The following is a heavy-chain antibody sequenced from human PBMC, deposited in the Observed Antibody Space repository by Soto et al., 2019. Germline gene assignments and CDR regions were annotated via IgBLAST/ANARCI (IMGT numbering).Heavy chain of an antibody. J-gene: IGHJ4*02. CDR2: ISGSGGST. Sequence: LRLSCAASGFTFSSYAMSWVRQAPGKGLEWVSAISGSGGSTYYADSVKGRFTISRDNSKNTLYLQMNSLRAEDTAVYYCAKEKVVVVPAAGAYIDYWGQGTLVTVSS. D-gene: IGHD2-2*01. CDR3: AKEKVVVVPAAGAYIDY. V-gene: IGHV3-23*01. CDR1: GFTFSSYA.